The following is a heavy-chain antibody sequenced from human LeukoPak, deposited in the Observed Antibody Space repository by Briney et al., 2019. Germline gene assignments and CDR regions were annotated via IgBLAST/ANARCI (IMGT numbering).Heavy chain of an antibody. V-gene: IGHV6-1*01. CDR1: GDSVSSNSAI. CDR3: ARGFTAALNWFDP. Sequence: SQTLSLTFAISGDSVSSNSAIWNWIRQSPSRGLEWLGRTYYRSKWYNDYAVSVKSRITINPDTSKNQFSLQLNSVTAADTAVYYCARGFTAALNWFDPWGQGTLVTVSS. D-gene: IGHD3-16*01. J-gene: IGHJ5*02. CDR2: TYYRSKWYN.